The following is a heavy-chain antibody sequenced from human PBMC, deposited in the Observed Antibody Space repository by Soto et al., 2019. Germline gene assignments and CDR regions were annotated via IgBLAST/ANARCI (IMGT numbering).Heavy chain of an antibody. CDR1: GGSISSGGYY. D-gene: IGHD4-17*01. V-gene: IGHV4-31*03. Sequence: QVQLQESGPGLVKPSQTLSLTCTVSGGSISSGGYYWSWIRQHPGKGVEWIGYIHYSGSTYHNPYLKRRFTYTLDTSKNQFSLKLSSVTAADTAVYYCARVSYDYGDYDHPRPYYYMDVWGKRTTVTVSS. CDR3: ARVSYDYGDYDHPRPYYYMDV. J-gene: IGHJ6*03. CDR2: IHYSGST.